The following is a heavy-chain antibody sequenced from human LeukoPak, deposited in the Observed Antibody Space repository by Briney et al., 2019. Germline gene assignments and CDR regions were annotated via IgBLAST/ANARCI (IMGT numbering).Heavy chain of an antibody. D-gene: IGHD3-3*01. V-gene: IGHV4-38-2*02. Sequence: PSETLSLTCTVSGHSISSGYYWGWIRQPPGKGLEWIGSIYYSGSTYYNPSLKSRVTISVDTSKNQFSLKLRSVTAADTAVYYCARAILSGYPDSWGQGTLVIVFS. CDR1: GHSISSGYY. CDR3: ARAILSGYPDS. CDR2: IYYSGST. J-gene: IGHJ5*01.